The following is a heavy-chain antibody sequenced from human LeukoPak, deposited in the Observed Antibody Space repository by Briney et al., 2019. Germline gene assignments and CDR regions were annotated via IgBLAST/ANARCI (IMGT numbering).Heavy chain of an antibody. J-gene: IGHJ3*01. Sequence: SETLSLTCSVSGGSIGGHYWNWVRHAPGKGLEWIGLIFTGGSRNYSPSLKSRVTCSRDTARSQIYLRMTSVTAADTAIYYCARSEEGRFYDSAGYCEPFDHWGQGIMVIVSS. V-gene: IGHV4-4*07. CDR1: GGSIGGHY. CDR2: IFTGGSR. D-gene: IGHD2-15*01. CDR3: ARSEEGRFYDSAGYCEPFDH.